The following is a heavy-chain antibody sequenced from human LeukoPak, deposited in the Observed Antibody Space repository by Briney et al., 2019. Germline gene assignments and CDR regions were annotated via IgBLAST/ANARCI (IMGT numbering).Heavy chain of an antibody. D-gene: IGHD3-10*01. CDR1: GFTFSSNW. V-gene: IGHV3-74*01. CDR2: INPSGSFT. Sequence: AGGSLRLSCAASGFTFSSNWMHWVRQVPGKGLVWVSLINPSGSFTTYADSVKGRFTISRDNAKNRLYMQMNSLRAEDTAVYYCARDLVYGSGSTFDYWGQGTLVTVSS. CDR3: ARDLVYGSGSTFDY. J-gene: IGHJ4*02.